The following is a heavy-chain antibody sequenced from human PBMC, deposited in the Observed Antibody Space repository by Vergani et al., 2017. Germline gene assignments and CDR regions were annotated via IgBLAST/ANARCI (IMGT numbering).Heavy chain of an antibody. Sequence: QVQLQESGPGLVKPSQTLSLLCTVSGGSIRSGSYYWSWIRQPAGKGLEWIGRIYTSWSTNYKPSLKSRVTMSVDTSKNQFSLKLSSVTAADTAVYYCPRVPGVRWTGFFDYWGQGTLVTVSS. CDR2: IYTSWST. V-gene: IGHV4-61*02. CDR1: GGSIRSGSYY. CDR3: PRVPGVRWTGFFDY. J-gene: IGHJ4*02. D-gene: IGHD7-27*01.